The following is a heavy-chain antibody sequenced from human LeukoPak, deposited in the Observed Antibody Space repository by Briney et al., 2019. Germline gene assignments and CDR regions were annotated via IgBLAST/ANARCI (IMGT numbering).Heavy chain of an antibody. D-gene: IGHD3-10*01. J-gene: IGHJ5*01. CDR3: ARAYGSGSYHSNWFES. CDR2: INHSGST. CDR1: GGSFSGYY. V-gene: IGHV4-34*01. Sequence: SETLSLTCAVYGGSFSGYYWTWIRQPPGKGLEWIGEINHSGSTNYNPSLKSRVTMSVDTSMNQFSLRLNSVTAADTAVYYRARAYGSGSYHSNWFESWGQGTLVIVSS.